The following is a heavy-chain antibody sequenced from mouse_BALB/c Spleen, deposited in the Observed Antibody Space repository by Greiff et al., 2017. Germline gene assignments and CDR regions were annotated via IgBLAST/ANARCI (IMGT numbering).Heavy chain of an antibody. J-gene: IGHJ4*01. Sequence: QVQLQQSGAELMKPGASVKISCKATGYTFSSYWVEWVKQRPGHGLEWIGEILPGSGSTNYNEKFKGKATFTADTSSNPAYMQLSSLTSEDSAVYYCARREPKVTTGAMDYWGQGTSVTVSS. D-gene: IGHD2-1*01. CDR3: ARREPKVTTGAMDY. V-gene: IGHV1-9*01. CDR1: GYTFSSYW. CDR2: ILPGSGST.